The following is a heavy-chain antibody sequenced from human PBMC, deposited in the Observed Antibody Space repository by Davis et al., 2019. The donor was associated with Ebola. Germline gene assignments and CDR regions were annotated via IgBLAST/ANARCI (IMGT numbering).Heavy chain of an antibody. CDR3: ASAGDIVVVVAAAFDY. CDR1: GFTFSAYY. V-gene: IGHV3-11*06. Sequence: PGGSLRLSCAASGFTFSAYYMSWIRQAPGKGLEWVSSISSSSSYLYYADSVKGRLTLSRDNSKNTLYLQMNSLKAEDTAVYYCASAGDIVVVVAAAFDYWGQGTLVTVSS. CDR2: ISSSSSYL. D-gene: IGHD2-15*01. J-gene: IGHJ4*02.